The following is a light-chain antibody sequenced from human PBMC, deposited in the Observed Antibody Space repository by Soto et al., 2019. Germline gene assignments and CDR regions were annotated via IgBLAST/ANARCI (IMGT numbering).Light chain of an antibody. CDR1: SSDVGGYNY. V-gene: IGLV2-14*01. J-gene: IGLJ3*02. Sequence: QSALTQPASVSGSPGQSITMSCTGTSSDVGGYNYVSWYQQHPGKAPKLMIYEVGNRPSGVSNRFSGSKSGNTASLTISGLKAEDEADYYCSSYTSSSTHWVFGGGTKVT. CDR2: EVG. CDR3: SSYTSSSTHWV.